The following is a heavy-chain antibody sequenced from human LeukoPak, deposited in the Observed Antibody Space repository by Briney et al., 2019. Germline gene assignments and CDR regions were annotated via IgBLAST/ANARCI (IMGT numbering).Heavy chain of an antibody. D-gene: IGHD3-22*01. CDR3: ARSADSSGYFREITLYYFDY. CDR1: GLTFSNAW. Sequence: GGSLRLSCAASGLTFSNAWMTWIRQAPGKGLEWVSYISNSGSTIYYADSVKGRFTISRDNAKNSLYLQMNSLRAEDTAVYYCARSADSSGYFREITLYYFDYWGQGTLVTVSS. J-gene: IGHJ4*02. V-gene: IGHV3-11*01. CDR2: ISNSGSTI.